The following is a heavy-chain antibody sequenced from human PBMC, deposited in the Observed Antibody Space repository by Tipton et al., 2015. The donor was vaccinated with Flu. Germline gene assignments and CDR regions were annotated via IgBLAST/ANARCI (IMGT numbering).Heavy chain of an antibody. CDR2: IWYDGSNK. V-gene: IGHV3-33*06. CDR3: AKGLEGGYGYFLSPYYYDSSGYYGFDY. J-gene: IGHJ4*02. D-gene: IGHD3-22*01. Sequence: QVQLVQSGGGVVQPGRSLRLSCAASGFTFSSYGMHWVRQAPGKGLEWVAVIWYDGSNKYYADSVKGRFTISRDNSKNTLYLQMNSLRAEDTAVYYCAKGLEGGYGYFLSPYYYDSSGYYGFDYWGQGTLVTVSS. CDR1: GFTFSSYG.